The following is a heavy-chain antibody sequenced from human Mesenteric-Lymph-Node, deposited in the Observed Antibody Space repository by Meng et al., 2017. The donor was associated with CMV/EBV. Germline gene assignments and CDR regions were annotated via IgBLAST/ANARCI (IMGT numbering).Heavy chain of an antibody. CDR1: GGSISSYY. D-gene: IGHD2-2*01. CDR3: VRGDIVVVPAAMGLVDAFDI. J-gene: IGHJ3*02. Sequence: SETLSLTCTVSGGSISSYYWSWIRQPPGKGLEWIGYIYYSGSTNYNPSLKSRVTISVDTSKNQFSLKLSSVTAADTAVYYCVRGDIVVVPAAMGLVDAFDIWGQGTMVTVSS. CDR2: IYYSGST. V-gene: IGHV4-59*01.